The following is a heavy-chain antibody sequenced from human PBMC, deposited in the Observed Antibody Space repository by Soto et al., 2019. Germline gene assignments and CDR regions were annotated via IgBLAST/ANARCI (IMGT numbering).Heavy chain of an antibody. Sequence: EVQLLESGGGLVQPGGSLRLSCAASGFTFSSYAMRWVRQAPVKGLAWVAAISGSGGRTYSTDSGKGRFTISRDNSKITLYLQMNSLRAEDTAVYYCASRGSGSYYDFWCQGTLVSVSS. V-gene: IGHV3-23*01. J-gene: IGHJ4*02. CDR2: ISGSGGRT. CDR3: ASRGSGSYYDF. D-gene: IGHD1-26*01. CDR1: GFTFSSYA.